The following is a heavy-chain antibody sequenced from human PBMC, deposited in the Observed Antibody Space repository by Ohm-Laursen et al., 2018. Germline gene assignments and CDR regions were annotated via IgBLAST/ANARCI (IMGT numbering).Heavy chain of an antibody. Sequence: SQTLSLTCFVSGGSVSNGNNYWSWIRQPPGKRLEWIGNVYYSGSTNYNPSLKSRVTISEDMPKNEVSLRLTSVTPEDTAIYHCATPGSGSYFDAFDIWAQGTRVTVSS. V-gene: IGHV4-61*01. J-gene: IGHJ3*02. CDR2: VYYSGST. CDR1: GGSVSNGNNY. D-gene: IGHD1-26*01. CDR3: ATPGSGSYFDAFDI.